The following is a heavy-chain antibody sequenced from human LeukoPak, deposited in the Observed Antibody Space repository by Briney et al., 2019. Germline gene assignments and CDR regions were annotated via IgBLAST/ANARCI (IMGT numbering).Heavy chain of an antibody. CDR1: GGSFSGYY. Sequence: SETLSLTCAVYGGSFSGYYWSWIRQPPGKGLGWIGEINHSGSTNYNPSLKSRVTISVDTSKNQFSLKLSSVTAADTAVYYCEIFYYDILTGYYIGDYWGQGTLVTVSS. D-gene: IGHD3-9*01. V-gene: IGHV4-34*01. CDR3: EIFYYDILTGYYIGDY. J-gene: IGHJ4*02. CDR2: INHSGST.